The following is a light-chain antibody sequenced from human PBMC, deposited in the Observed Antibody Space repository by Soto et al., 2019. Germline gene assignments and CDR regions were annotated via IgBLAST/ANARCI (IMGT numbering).Light chain of an antibody. CDR2: GNR. CDR3: QSYDSRLSGSV. J-gene: IGLJ2*01. Sequence: QSVLTQPPSVSGAPGQRVTISCTGSSSNIGAGYDVHWYQQLPGTAPKLLIHGNRNRPSGVPDRFSGSKSGTSASLAITGLQAEYEADYYCQSYDSRLSGSVFGGGTKLTVL. CDR1: SSNIGAGYD. V-gene: IGLV1-40*01.